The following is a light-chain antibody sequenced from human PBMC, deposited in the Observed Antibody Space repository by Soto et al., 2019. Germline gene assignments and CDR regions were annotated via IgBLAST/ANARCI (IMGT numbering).Light chain of an antibody. J-gene: IGKJ5*01. CDR2: AAS. V-gene: IGKV3-11*01. Sequence: LTPSPASLDVSPGERANLSCRAGNSVSRSLPWYPQKPGPAPRLLIYAASNRATGIPARFSGSGSGTAFPLSISSLEPEDFAVYYCQQRSNSITFGQGTKLEIK. CDR1: NSVSRS. CDR3: QQRSNSIT.